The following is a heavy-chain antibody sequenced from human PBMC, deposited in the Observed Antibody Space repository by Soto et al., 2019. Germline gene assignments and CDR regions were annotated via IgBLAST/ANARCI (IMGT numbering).Heavy chain of an antibody. CDR3: AKDGADIVATTTDYYYYYGMDV. D-gene: IGHD5-12*01. J-gene: IGHJ6*02. V-gene: IGHV3-23*01. CDR1: GFTFSSYA. CDR2: ISGSGGST. Sequence: EVQLLESGGGLVQPGGSLRLSCAASGFTFSSYAMSWVRQAPGKGLEWVSAISGSGGSTYYADSVKGRFTISRDNSKYTLYLQMNSLRAADTAVYYCAKDGADIVATTTDYYYYYGMDVWGQGTTVTVSS.